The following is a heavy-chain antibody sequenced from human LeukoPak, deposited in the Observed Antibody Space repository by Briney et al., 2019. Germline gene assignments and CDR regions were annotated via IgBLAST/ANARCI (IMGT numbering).Heavy chain of an antibody. CDR2: IYTSGST. Sequence: SETLSLTCTVSGGSISSYYWSWIRQPAGKGLEWIGRIYTSGSTNYNPSLKSRVTMSVDTSKNQFSPKLSSVTAADTAVYYCARGHNIYDSSGYLYYFDYWGQGTLVTVSS. D-gene: IGHD3-22*01. J-gene: IGHJ4*02. V-gene: IGHV4-4*07. CDR1: GGSISSYY. CDR3: ARGHNIYDSSGYLYYFDY.